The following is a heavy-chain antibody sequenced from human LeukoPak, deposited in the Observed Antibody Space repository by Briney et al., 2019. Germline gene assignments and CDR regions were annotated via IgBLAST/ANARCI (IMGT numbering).Heavy chain of an antibody. CDR3: ARDRYSSSSNFDY. CDR2: ISYDGSNK. V-gene: IGHV3-30*03. CDR1: GFTFSSYG. J-gene: IGHJ4*02. D-gene: IGHD6-13*01. Sequence: GGSLRLSCAASGFTFSSYGMHWVRQAPGKGLEWVAVISYDGSNKYYADSVKGRFTISRDNSKNTLYLQMNSLRAEDTAVYYCARDRYSSSSNFDYWGQGTLVTVSS.